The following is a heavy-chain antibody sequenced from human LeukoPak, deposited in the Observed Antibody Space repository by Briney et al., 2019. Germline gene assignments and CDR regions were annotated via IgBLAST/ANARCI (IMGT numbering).Heavy chain of an antibody. V-gene: IGHV3-15*01. J-gene: IGHJ6*03. CDR3: TTVTIFGVAPHRYYMDV. Sequence: GGSLRLSCAASGFTFSNAWMSWVRRAPGKGLEWVGRIKSKTDGGTTDYAAPVKGRFTISRDDSKNTLYLQMNSLKTEDTAVYYCTTVTIFGVAPHRYYMDVWGKGTTVTVSS. CDR2: IKSKTDGGTT. D-gene: IGHD3-3*01. CDR1: GFTFSNAW.